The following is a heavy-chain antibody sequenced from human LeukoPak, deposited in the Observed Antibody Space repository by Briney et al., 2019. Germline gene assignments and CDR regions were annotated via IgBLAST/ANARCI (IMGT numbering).Heavy chain of an antibody. CDR3: AKWGDYDILTGYYVSDF. Sequence: PGGSPRLSCAASGFIFGNYAMSWVRQAPGKGLEWVSAITGSGDTTYYADSVKGRFTISRDNSKNTLYVEMNTLRAEDTAVYYCAKWGDYDILTGYYVSDFWGQGTLVTVSS. CDR1: GFIFGNYA. V-gene: IGHV3-23*01. D-gene: IGHD3-9*01. CDR2: ITGSGDTT. J-gene: IGHJ4*02.